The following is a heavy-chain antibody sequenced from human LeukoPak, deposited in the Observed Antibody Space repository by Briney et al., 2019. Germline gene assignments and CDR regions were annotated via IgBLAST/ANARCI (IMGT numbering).Heavy chain of an antibody. D-gene: IGHD3-22*01. J-gene: IGHJ6*01. CDR3: ATYNVDHYETTDGRDV. Sequence: SVALSCKPSGGTSGSYGAIWVRHAHGQGLGWVGRTIPIVDSTEQAQKFEGKVTITADKASRTAYVELRSRRSEDTGVYDCATYNVDHYETTDGRDVGGQGTTVTVSS. CDR2: TIPIVDST. V-gene: IGHV1-69*04. CDR1: GGTSGSYG.